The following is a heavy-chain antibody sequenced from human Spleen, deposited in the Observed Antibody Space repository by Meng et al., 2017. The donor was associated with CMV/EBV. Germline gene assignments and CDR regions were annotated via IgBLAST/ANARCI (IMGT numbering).Heavy chain of an antibody. Sequence: GGSLRLSCETSGFTFSDHHMNWIRQAPGKGLEWVSVISGSGDSTYYTDSVKGRFTVSRDNSKNTLYLQMNSLRAEDTAVYYCARGIPYYDFWSGYYGMDVWGQGTTVTVSS. V-gene: IGHV3-23*01. CDR3: ARGIPYYDFWSGYYGMDV. D-gene: IGHD3-3*01. CDR2: ISGSGDST. J-gene: IGHJ6*02. CDR1: GFTFSDHH.